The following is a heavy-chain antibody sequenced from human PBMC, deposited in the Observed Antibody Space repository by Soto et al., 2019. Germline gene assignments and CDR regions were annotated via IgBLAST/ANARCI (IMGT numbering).Heavy chain of an antibody. CDR2: IYSGGST. CDR1: GFTVSSNY. Sequence: GGSLRLSCAASGFTVSSNYMSWVRQAPGKGLEWVSVIYSGGSTYYAASVKGRFTISRDNSKNTLYLQLNSLRAEDTAVYYCASHGGYSGYDLDAFDIWGQGTMVTVSS. D-gene: IGHD5-12*01. V-gene: IGHV3-66*04. J-gene: IGHJ3*02. CDR3: ASHGGYSGYDLDAFDI.